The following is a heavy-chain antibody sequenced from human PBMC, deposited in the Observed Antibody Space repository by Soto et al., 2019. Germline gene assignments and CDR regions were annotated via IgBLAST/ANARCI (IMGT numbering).Heavy chain of an antibody. D-gene: IGHD1-1*01. CDR1: GYTFTTYG. J-gene: IGHJ4*02. CDR3: ARGRYGDY. V-gene: IGHV1-18*01. Sequence: QVHLVQSGAEVKKPGASVKVSCKGSGYTFTTYGITWVRQAPGQGREWMGWSSAHNGNTNYAQKLQGRVTVTRDTSTSTAYMELRSLRSADTAVYYCARGRYGDYWGQGALVTVSS. CDR2: SSAHNGNT.